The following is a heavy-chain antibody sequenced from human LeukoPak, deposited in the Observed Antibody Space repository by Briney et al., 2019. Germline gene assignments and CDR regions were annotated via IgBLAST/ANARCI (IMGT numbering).Heavy chain of an antibody. CDR2: IHPDGDTK. CDR3: ASTFPYCSGGTCAL. D-gene: IGHD2-15*01. V-gene: IGHV3-7*01. CDR1: GLTFRSYW. J-gene: IGHJ4*02. Sequence: GGSLRLSCAASGLTFRSYWMSWVRQAPGKGVEWVANIHPDGDTKTYVDSVKGRFTISRDNAANSLYLQMNSLRAEDTAVYYCASTFPYCSGGTCALGGQGTLVTVSS.